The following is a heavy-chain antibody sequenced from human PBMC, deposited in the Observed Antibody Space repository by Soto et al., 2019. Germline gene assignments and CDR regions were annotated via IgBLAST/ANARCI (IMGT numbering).Heavy chain of an antibody. Sequence: GPTLLHPTHILTLTCTFSGFSLRTNGMRVSWVRQRPGKALEWLARIDWDDDKFYSTSLKTRLTISKDTAKNQVVLTMTNLDPVATATYYCEPTYFVGKSNDFDLWGQGTLVTVSS. CDR1: GFSLRTNGMR. V-gene: IGHV2-70*04. D-gene: IGHD1-1*01. CDR2: IDWDDDK. CDR3: EPTYFVGKSNDFDL. J-gene: IGHJ4*02.